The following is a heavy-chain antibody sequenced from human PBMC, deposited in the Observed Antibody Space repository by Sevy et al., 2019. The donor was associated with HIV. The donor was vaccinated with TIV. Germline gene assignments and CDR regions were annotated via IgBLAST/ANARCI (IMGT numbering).Heavy chain of an antibody. CDR3: AKERPGYNYDSSGSLDY. CDR2: ISGSSGST. J-gene: IGHJ4*02. D-gene: IGHD3-22*01. V-gene: IGHV3-23*01. CDR1: GFTFSSYA. Sequence: GGSLRLSCAASGFTFSSYAMSWVRQAPGKGLEWDSGISGSSGSTYYAGPVKGRFIISRDNSENTLYLQMNSLRVEDTAVYFCAKERPGYNYDSSGSLDYWGQGTLVTVSS.